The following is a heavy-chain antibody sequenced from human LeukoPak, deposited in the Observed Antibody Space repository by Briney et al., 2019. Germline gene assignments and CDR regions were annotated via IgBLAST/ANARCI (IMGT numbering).Heavy chain of an antibody. CDR2: LYYSGST. V-gene: IGHV4-59*08. D-gene: IGHD3-10*01. CDR1: GGSISSYY. J-gene: IGHJ3*02. Sequence: SETLSLTCTVSGGSISSYYWSWIRQPPGKGLEWIGYLYYSGSTNYNPSLKSRVTISVDTSKNQFSLKLSSVTAADTAVYYCARHSGFSPSNAFDIWGQGTLVTVSS. CDR3: ARHSGFSPSNAFDI.